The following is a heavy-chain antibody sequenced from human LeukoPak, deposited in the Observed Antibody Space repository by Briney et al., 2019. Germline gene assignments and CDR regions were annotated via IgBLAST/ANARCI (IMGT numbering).Heavy chain of an antibody. V-gene: IGHV3-21*05. CDR1: GFIFSDYE. CDR2: ISSTSNDI. Sequence: GGSLRLSCAASGFIFSDYEMNWVRQAPGKGLEWLSYISSTSNDIYYADSVRGRFSVPRDNAKNSLYLQMDTLRAEDTAVYYCARGRRDSSSRLDYWGQGTLVTVSS. D-gene: IGHD6-6*01. J-gene: IGHJ4*02. CDR3: ARGRRDSSSRLDY.